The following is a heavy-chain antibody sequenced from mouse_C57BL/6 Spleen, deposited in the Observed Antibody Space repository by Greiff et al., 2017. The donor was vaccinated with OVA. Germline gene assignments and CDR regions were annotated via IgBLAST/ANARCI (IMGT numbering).Heavy chain of an antibody. CDR3: AREGIPLYYGNAWFAY. CDR2: IDPATGNT. V-gene: IGHV14-3*01. Sequence: EVQLQQSVAELVRPGASVKLSCTASGFNIKNTYMHWVKQRPEPGLEWIGWIDPATGNTKYAPKFQGKAPITADTSSNTAYLQLSSLTSEDTAIYYCAREGIPLYYGNAWFAYWGQGTLVTVSA. CDR1: GFNIKNTY. J-gene: IGHJ3*01. D-gene: IGHD2-1*01.